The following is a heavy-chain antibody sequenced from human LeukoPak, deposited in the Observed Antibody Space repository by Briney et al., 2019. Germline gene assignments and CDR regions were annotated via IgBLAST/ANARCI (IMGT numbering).Heavy chain of an antibody. V-gene: IGHV3-74*01. J-gene: IGHJ4*02. CDR2: INNDGSTE. CDR1: GFTLSSYW. Sequence: GGSLRLSCEASGFTLSSYWMHWVRQAPGKGLAWVSRINNDGSTEHYADSVKGRFTISRDNAENTLYLQMNSLRAEDTAVYYCARGTETYYYDSSAYYWGQGTLVTVSS. D-gene: IGHD3-22*01. CDR3: ARGTETYYYDSSAYY.